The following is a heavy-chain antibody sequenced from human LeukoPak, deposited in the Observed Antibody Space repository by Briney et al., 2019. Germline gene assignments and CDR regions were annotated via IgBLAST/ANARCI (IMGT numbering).Heavy chain of an antibody. J-gene: IGHJ4*02. CDR2: ISYTQYT. D-gene: IGHD2-21*02. CDR3: ARHVSTAFFDY. Sequence: SETLSLTCTVSGGSISSSSYSWGWIRQPPGTGLEWIATISYTQYTYYNPSLKSRVTISVDTSRTQFSLKLSSVTAADTAVYYCARHVSTAFFDYWGQGTLVTVSS. V-gene: IGHV4-39*01. CDR1: GGSISSSSYS.